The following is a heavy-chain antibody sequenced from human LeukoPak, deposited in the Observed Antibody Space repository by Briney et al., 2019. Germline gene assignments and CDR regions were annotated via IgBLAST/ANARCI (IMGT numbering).Heavy chain of an antibody. V-gene: IGHV3-11*04. CDR2: ISTSGITI. CDR1: GFTFSDYY. Sequence: GGSLRLSCAASGFTFSDYYMSWIRQAPGKGLEWVSYISTSGITIYYADSVKGRFTISRDNAKNSLYLQMNSLRAEDTAVYYCASSIRFLEWPTLGPPDYWGQGTLVTVSS. D-gene: IGHD3-3*01. J-gene: IGHJ4*02. CDR3: ASSIRFLEWPTLGPPDY.